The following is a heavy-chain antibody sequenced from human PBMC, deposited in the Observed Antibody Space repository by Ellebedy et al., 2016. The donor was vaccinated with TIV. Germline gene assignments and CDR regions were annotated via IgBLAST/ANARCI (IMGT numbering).Heavy chain of an antibody. D-gene: IGHD2-2*01. CDR3: ARDARFIDQQHNWFDP. J-gene: IGHJ5*02. CDR2: ISNSGSTI. CDR1: GFTFSDYY. V-gene: IGHV3-11*01. Sequence: GGSLRLSCAASGFTFSDYYMIWIRQAPGKGLEWVSYISNSGSTIYYADSVKGRFTISRDNAKNSLSLLMNSLRAEDMAVYYCARDARFIDQQHNWFDPWGQGTLVTVSS.